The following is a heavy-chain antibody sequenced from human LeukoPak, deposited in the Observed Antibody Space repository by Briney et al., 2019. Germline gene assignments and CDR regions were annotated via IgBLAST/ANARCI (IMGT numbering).Heavy chain of an antibody. CDR3: ARRSSSGWYPDYYYYYMDV. CDR2: IKSRSNGGTT. J-gene: IGHJ6*03. Sequence: PGGSLRLSCAGSGFTFSDAWMNWVRQVPGKGLEWVALIKSRSNGGTTDYAAPVKGRFIISRDDAKDTLYLKMNSLRGEDTAVYYCARRSSSGWYPDYYYYYMDVWGKGTTVTISS. D-gene: IGHD6-19*01. CDR1: GFTFSDAW. V-gene: IGHV3-15*01.